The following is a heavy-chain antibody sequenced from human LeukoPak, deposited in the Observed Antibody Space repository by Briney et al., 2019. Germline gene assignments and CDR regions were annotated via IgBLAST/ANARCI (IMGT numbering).Heavy chain of an antibody. CDR3: ATGSAAGHY. V-gene: IGHV1-8*03. CDR2: MNPNSGNT. Sequence: ASVKVSCKVSGYTFTDYYIHWVQQAPGKGLEWMGWMNPNSGNTGYAQKFQGRVTITRNTSISTAYMELSSLRSEDTAVYYCATGSAAGHYWGQGTLVTVSS. J-gene: IGHJ4*02. D-gene: IGHD6-13*01. CDR1: GYTFTDYY.